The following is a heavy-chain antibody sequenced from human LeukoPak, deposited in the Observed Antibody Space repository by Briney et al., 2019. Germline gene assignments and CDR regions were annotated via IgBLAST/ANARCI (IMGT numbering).Heavy chain of an antibody. D-gene: IGHD2-2*01. Sequence: GGSLRLSCAASGFTFSSYSMIWVRQAPGKGLEWVSSISSSSSYIYYADSVKGRFTISRDNAKNSLYLQMNSLRAEDTAVYYCAREGYCSSTSCPDRYYYYGMDVWGQGTTVTVSS. CDR1: GFTFSSYS. CDR3: AREGYCSSTSCPDRYYYYGMDV. CDR2: ISSSSSYI. J-gene: IGHJ6*02. V-gene: IGHV3-21*01.